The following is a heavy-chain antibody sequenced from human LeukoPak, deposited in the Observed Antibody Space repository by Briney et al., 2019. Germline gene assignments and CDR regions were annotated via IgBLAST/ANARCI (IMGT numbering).Heavy chain of an antibody. CDR2: ISHTGGT. CDR3: ARDPLLGDYDILTGYYN. J-gene: IGHJ4*02. Sequence: PSETLSLTCTVSGGSISSADYYWTWIRQPPGKGLEWIGYISHTGGTYYNSSLLSRVTISVDRSKNQFFLTLGSVTAADTAVYFCARDPLLGDYDILTGYYNWGQGTLVTVSS. CDR1: GGSISSADYY. D-gene: IGHD3-9*01. V-gene: IGHV4-30-2*01.